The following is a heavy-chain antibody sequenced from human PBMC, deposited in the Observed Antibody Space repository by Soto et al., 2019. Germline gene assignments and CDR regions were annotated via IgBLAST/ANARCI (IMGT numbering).Heavy chain of an antibody. V-gene: IGHV1-69*12. CDR2: IIPIFGTA. J-gene: IGHJ3*02. D-gene: IGHD1-26*01. CDR3: ASQWELLGDAFDI. Sequence: QVQLVQSGAEVKKPGSSVKVSCKASGGTFSSYAISWVRQAPGQGLEWMGGIIPIFGTANYAQKFQGRVTITADESTSTAYMELISLGSEGTAGYYCASQWELLGDAFDIWGQGTMVTVSS. CDR1: GGTFSSYA.